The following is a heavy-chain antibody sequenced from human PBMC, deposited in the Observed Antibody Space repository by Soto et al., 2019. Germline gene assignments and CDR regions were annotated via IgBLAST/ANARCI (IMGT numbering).Heavy chain of an antibody. CDR1: GGSIRSYY. J-gene: IGHJ6*01. Sequence: SETLSLTCTVSGGSIRSYYWGWIRQPPGKGLEGSGYIYYSGSTNCNPSLKSRVTISVDTSKNQFSLKLSSVTASDTAVYYCARSNAGGSGSFYYYCGMDVWGPGTTVTHSS. CDR3: ARSNAGGSGSFYYYCGMDV. D-gene: IGHD3-10*01. CDR2: IYYSGST. V-gene: IGHV4-59*01.